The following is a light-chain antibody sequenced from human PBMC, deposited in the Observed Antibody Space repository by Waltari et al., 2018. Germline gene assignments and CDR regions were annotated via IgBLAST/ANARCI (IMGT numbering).Light chain of an antibody. CDR2: GRN. V-gene: IGLV3-19*01. J-gene: IGLJ1*01. Sequence: SFELTQDPAASVPLGQTVRITCQRDSRIRTSASGYQQKSGQAPILFIYGRNNRPTGNTDRFSGSSSGNSASLTITGAQAEDEAYYYCNSRDSSGSHYVFGAGTKVTVL. CDR3: NSRDSSGSHYV. CDR1: SRIRTS.